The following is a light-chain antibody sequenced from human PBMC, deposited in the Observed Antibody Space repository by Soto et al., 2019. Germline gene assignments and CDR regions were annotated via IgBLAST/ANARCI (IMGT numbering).Light chain of an antibody. J-gene: IGKJ1*01. CDR1: QTVSSNY. V-gene: IGKV3-20*01. Sequence: EIVLTQSPGTLSLSPGERATLSCRASQTVSSNYLAWFQQKPGQTPMLLIYGASSRATGIPDRFRGSGSGTDFTLTISRLEPEDFAVYSCQQYGSSPTFGQGTRVEIK. CDR2: GAS. CDR3: QQYGSSPT.